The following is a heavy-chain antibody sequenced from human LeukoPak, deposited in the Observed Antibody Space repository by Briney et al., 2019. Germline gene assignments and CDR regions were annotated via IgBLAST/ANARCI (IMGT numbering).Heavy chain of an antibody. J-gene: IGHJ4*02. Sequence: SETLSLTCTVSGGSISSYYWSWIRQPAGKGLEWIGRIYSSGSTNDNPSLKSRVTMSVDTSKNQFSLKLSSMTAADTAVYYCARNSMVRGAPKYYFDYWGQGTLVTVSS. CDR1: GGSISSYY. D-gene: IGHD3-10*01. V-gene: IGHV4-4*07. CDR3: ARNSMVRGAPKYYFDY. CDR2: IYSSGST.